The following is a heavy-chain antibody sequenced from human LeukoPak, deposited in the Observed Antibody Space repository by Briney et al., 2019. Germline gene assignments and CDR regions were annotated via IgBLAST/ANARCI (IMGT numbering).Heavy chain of an antibody. CDR1: GFTFSSYA. CDR3: AKDPVVVVVAADFDY. V-gene: IGHV3-23*01. J-gene: IGHJ4*02. Sequence: GGSLRLSCAASGFTFSSYAMSWVRQAPGRGLEWVSAISGSGGSTYYADSVKGRFTISRDNSKNTLYLQMNSLRAEDTAVYYCAKDPVVVVVAADFDYWGQGTLVTVSS. CDR2: ISGSGGST. D-gene: IGHD2-15*01.